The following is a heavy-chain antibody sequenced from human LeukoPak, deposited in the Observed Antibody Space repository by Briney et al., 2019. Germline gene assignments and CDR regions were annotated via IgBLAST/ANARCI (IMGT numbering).Heavy chain of an antibody. V-gene: IGHV3-23*01. CDR2: ISGGGAT. Sequence: GGSLRLSCAASGFTFSSYAMSWVRQAPGKGLEWVSAISGGGATYYADSVKGRFTISRDNSKNTLYLQMNSLRAEDTAVFYCAKEGGRYYDSSGNYWGQGALVTVSS. CDR3: AKEGGRYYDSSGNY. CDR1: GFTFSSYA. J-gene: IGHJ4*02. D-gene: IGHD3-22*01.